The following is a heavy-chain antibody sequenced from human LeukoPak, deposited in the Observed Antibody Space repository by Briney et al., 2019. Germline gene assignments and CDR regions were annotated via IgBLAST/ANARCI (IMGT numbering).Heavy chain of an antibody. CDR2: IKQDGSDK. J-gene: IGHJ3*02. CDR1: GFTFSTYW. V-gene: IGHV3-7*02. Sequence: PGGSLRLSCAASGFTFSTYWMSWVRQAPGKGLEWVANIKQDGSDKYYVDSVKGRFTISRDNTKNSLYLQMSSLRVEDTAVYYCGRSQWLPYDAIDIWGQGTMVTVSS. CDR3: GRSQWLPYDAIDI. D-gene: IGHD3-22*01.